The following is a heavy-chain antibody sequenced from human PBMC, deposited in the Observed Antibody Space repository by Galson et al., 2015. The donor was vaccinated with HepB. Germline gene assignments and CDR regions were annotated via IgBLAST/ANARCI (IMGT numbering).Heavy chain of an antibody. CDR2: INPNSGGT. CDR3: ARDHRMYQKYYYYGMDV. D-gene: IGHD2-2*01. V-gene: IGHV1-2*04. Sequence: SVKVSCKASGYTFTGYYMHWVRQAPGQGLEWMGWINPNSGGTNYAQKFQGWVTMTRDTSISTAYMELSRLRSDDTAVYYCARDHRMYQKYYYYGMDVWGQGTTVTVSS. J-gene: IGHJ6*02. CDR1: GYTFTGYY.